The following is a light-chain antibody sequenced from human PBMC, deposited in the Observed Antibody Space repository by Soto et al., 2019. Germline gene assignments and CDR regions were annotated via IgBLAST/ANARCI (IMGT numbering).Light chain of an antibody. J-gene: IGKJ4*01. CDR2: GAS. CDR3: QQYKNWPLT. Sequence: DIQMTQSPSSLSASVGDRVTITCRTSQSINIYLNWYQQKVGEPPRLLIFGASNLQSGVPSRFSGSGVGTHFTLTISSLQAEDFAVYYCQQYKNWPLTFGGGTKVDIK. V-gene: IGKV1-39*01. CDR1: QSINIY.